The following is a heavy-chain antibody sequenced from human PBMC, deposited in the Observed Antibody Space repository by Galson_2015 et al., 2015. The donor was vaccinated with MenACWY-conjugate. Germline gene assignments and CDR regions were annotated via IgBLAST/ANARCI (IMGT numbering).Heavy chain of an antibody. D-gene: IGHD2-2*01. CDR1: GYTFTNYA. CDR3: ARDQYCSSPDCYETTSGIDP. CDR2: IDPHTGNP. V-gene: IGHV7-4-1*02. Sequence: SCKASGYTFTNYAIHWVRQAPGPGLAWMGWIDPHTGNPTYAQGFTGRFVFSLDSSVSTAYLQITSLQAEDTAVYYCARDQYCSSPDCYETTSGIDPWGQGTLVTVSS. J-gene: IGHJ5*02.